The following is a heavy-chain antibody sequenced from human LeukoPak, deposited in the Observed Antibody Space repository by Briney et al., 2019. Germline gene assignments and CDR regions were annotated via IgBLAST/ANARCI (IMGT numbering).Heavy chain of an antibody. CDR3: ASGRDIAVAGPGGYFDY. CDR2: ISPGGDII. J-gene: IGHJ4*02. Sequence: PGGSLRLSCAASGFIFCDYHMNWIRQAPGKGLEWVSYISPGGDIIYFADYVKGRFTISRDNAKNSLFLQMNSLTAEDTAVYYCASGRDIAVAGPGGYFDYWGQGTLVTVSS. D-gene: IGHD6-19*01. V-gene: IGHV3-11*01. CDR1: GFIFCDYH.